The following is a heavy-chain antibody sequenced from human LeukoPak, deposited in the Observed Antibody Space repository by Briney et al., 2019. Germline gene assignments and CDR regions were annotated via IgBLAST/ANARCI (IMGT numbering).Heavy chain of an antibody. CDR1: GGSISNNY. CDR2: VYYGGST. CDR3: AGGYSSSWYHGFAP. D-gene: IGHD6-13*01. Sequence: SETLSLTCTVSGGSISNNYWSWIRQPPGKGLEWIGYVYYGGSTNYNAALKRRGTISVDASNKQFSRNVSPVTAADTGGYYGAGGYSSSWYHGFAPWGQGTRVTVSS. J-gene: IGHJ5*02. V-gene: IGHV4-59*01.